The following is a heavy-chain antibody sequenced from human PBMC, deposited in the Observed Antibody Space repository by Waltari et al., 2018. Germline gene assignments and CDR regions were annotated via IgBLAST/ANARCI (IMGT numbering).Heavy chain of an antibody. Sequence: QVQLQQWGAGLLKPSETLSLTCAVYGGSFNGYYWSWPRQPPGKGLEWIGEIHPSGSTAYNPSLTSRVTISGDMSKNQFSLKLTSVTAADTAVYFCARGRDPYKGGSLWGLGTLVTVSS. CDR3: ARGRDPYKGGSL. V-gene: IGHV4-34*01. CDR1: GGSFNGYY. J-gene: IGHJ4*02. CDR2: IHPSGST. D-gene: IGHD1-1*01.